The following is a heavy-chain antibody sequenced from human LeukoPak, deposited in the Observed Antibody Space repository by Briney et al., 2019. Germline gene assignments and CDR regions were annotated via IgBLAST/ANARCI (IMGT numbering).Heavy chain of an antibody. CDR2: IGAYNGNT. J-gene: IGHJ1*01. CDR3: ARDGYYDVLTGYLFQH. CDR1: GYTFTTYG. Sequence: GASVKVSCKASGYTFTTYGISWARQAPGQGLEWMGWIGAYNGNTNYAQKVQGRVTMTTDTSTSTAYMDLRSLRSDDTAVYYCARDGYYDVLTGYLFQHWGQGTLVTVSS. V-gene: IGHV1-18*01. D-gene: IGHD3-9*01.